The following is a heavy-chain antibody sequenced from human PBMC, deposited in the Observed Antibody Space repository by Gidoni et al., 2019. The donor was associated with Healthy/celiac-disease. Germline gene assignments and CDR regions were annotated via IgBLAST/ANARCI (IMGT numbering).Heavy chain of an antibody. Sequence: QVQLVQSGAEVKKPGASVKVSCKASGYTFTGYYMHWVRQAPGQGLEWMGWINPNRGGTNYAQKFQGWVTMTRDTSISTAYMELSRLRSDDTAVYYCARDSGYCSGGSCYSGWFDPWGQGTLVTVSS. J-gene: IGHJ5*02. CDR3: ARDSGYCSGGSCYSGWFDP. CDR1: GYTFTGYY. CDR2: INPNRGGT. V-gene: IGHV1-2*04. D-gene: IGHD2-15*01.